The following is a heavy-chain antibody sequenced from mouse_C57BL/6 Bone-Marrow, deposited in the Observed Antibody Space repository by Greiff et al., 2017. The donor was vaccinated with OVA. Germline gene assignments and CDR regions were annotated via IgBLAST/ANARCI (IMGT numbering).Heavy chain of an antibody. CDR3: ARGFPYYYGSSYELDY. V-gene: IGHV5-4*03. Sequence: EVKLMESGGGLVKPGGSLKLSCAASGFTFSSYAMSWVRQTPEKRLEWVATISDGGSYTYYTDNVKGRFTISRDNAKNNLYLQMSHLKSEDTAMYYCARGFPYYYGSSYELDYWGQGTTLTVSS. CDR2: ISDGGSYT. J-gene: IGHJ2*01. D-gene: IGHD1-1*01. CDR1: GFTFSSYA.